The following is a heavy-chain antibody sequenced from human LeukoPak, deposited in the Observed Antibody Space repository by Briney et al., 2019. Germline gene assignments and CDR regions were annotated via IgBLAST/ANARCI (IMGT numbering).Heavy chain of an antibody. V-gene: IGHV3-23*01. D-gene: IGHD3-22*01. CDR3: ARRAGDYSHPYDY. J-gene: IGHJ4*02. CDR1: GFTFSSYG. CDR2: ISGSGGNT. Sequence: GGSLRLSCAASGFTFSSYGMSWVRQTPGKRLEWVSAISGSGGNTYDADSVKGRFTISRDNSKNTLYLQMNSLRAEDTAVYYCARRAGDYSHPYDYWGQGILVTVSS.